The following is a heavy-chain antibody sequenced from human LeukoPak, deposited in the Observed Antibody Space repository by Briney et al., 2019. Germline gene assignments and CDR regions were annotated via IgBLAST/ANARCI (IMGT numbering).Heavy chain of an antibody. CDR1: GFTFSSYA. D-gene: IGHD6-13*01. V-gene: IGHV3-30-3*01. CDR2: ISYDGSNK. CDR3: AKGPTPLSSRGWIDP. J-gene: IGHJ5*02. Sequence: GGSLRLSCAASGFTFSSYAMHWVRQAPGKGLEWVAVISYDGSNKYYADSVKGRFTISRDNSKNTLYLQMNSLRPEDTAVYYCAKGPTPLSSRGWIDPWGQGTLVTVSS.